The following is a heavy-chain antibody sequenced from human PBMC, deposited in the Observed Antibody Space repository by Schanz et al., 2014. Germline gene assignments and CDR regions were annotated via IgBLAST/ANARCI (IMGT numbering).Heavy chain of an antibody. CDR3: ARRGIRGVFSSFDY. D-gene: IGHD3-10*01. J-gene: IGHJ4*02. Sequence: QVQLVQSGSELKKPGASVKVSCKASGYTFAMYDMNWVRQAPGQGLEWMGWINTNTANPTYAQGFTGRFVYTLDASVTTAYLEISSLEADDTAVYYCARRGIRGVFSSFDYWGLGTLVTVSS. V-gene: IGHV7-4-1*02. CDR2: INTNTANP. CDR1: GYTFAMYD.